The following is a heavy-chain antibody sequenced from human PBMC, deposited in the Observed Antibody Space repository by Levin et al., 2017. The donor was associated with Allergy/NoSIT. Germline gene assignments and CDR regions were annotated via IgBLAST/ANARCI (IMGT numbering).Heavy chain of an antibody. CDR2: SYYSGTA. Sequence: SQTLSLTCTVSGDSIISGHYYWSWIRQSPGKGLEWIGHSYYSGTAYYNPSLTSRLTISVDTSQNQFSLKLSSVTAADTAVYYCARVRNAGGRGWFDSWGQGTLVTVSS. J-gene: IGHJ5*01. CDR1: GDSIISGHYY. V-gene: IGHV4-31*03. D-gene: IGHD2-8*02. CDR3: ARVRNAGGRGWFDS.